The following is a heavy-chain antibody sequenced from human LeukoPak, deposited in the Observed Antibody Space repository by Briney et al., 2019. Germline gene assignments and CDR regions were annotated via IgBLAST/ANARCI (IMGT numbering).Heavy chain of an antibody. CDR1: GGSISSGGYY. Sequence: SETLSLTCTVSGGSISSGGYYWSWIRQHPGKGLEWIGYIYYSGSTYYNPSLKSRVTISVDTSKNQFSLKLSSVTAADTAVYYCARGIAAADQQYYGMDVWGQGTTVTVSS. J-gene: IGHJ6*02. V-gene: IGHV4-31*03. CDR2: IYYSGST. CDR3: ARGIAAADQQYYGMDV. D-gene: IGHD6-13*01.